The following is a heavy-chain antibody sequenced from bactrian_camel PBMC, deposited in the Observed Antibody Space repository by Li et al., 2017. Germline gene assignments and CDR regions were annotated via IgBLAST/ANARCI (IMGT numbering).Heavy chain of an antibody. V-gene: IGHV3S53*01. D-gene: IGHD1*01. Sequence: HVQLVESGGGSVQAGGSLRLSCEASITMSLWCMGWFCQAPGKEREEVASVDYNSTTTYSDSVKGRFTVSKDNTKAALFLQMNSLKPEDTATYYCAADTWETCTTEALSLGSMDYWGEGTQVTVSS. CDR1: ITMSLWC. J-gene: IGHJ7*01. CDR2: VDYNSTT.